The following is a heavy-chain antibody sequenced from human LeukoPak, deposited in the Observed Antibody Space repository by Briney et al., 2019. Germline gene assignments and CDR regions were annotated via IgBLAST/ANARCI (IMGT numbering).Heavy chain of an antibody. J-gene: IGHJ4*02. CDR2: VSFDGSNK. CDR3: ATSELGFFDF. Sequence: GGSLRLSCAGSGLTFRSTHWVRQAPGKGLEWVAVVSFDGSNKYYGDSVKGRFTISRDNSKNTLYLQMNSLRAEDTAVYYCATSELGFFDFWGQGALVTVSS. CDR1: GLTFRS. D-gene: IGHD7-27*01. V-gene: IGHV3-30*03.